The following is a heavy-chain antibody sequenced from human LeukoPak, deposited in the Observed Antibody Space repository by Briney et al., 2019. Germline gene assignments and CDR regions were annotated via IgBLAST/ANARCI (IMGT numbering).Heavy chain of an antibody. J-gene: IGHJ5*01. CDR3: ARGVKVLQLFLENWFDS. CDR1: TLTLNNYW. D-gene: IGHD3-10*01. Sequence: GGSLRLSCTASTLTLNNYWMSWVRQAPGKGLEWVANIKQDGSERYHVDSVKGRFTISRDNAKNSLYLQMNSLRAEDTAVYYCARGVKVLQLFLENWFDSWGQGTLVTVSS. CDR2: IKQDGSER. V-gene: IGHV3-7*05.